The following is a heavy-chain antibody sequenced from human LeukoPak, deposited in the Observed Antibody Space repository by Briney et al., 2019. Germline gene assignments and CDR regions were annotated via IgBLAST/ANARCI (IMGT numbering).Heavy chain of an antibody. D-gene: IGHD5-18*01. Sequence: PGGSLRLSCAASGFTLGNYWMTWVRQLPGKGLVWVSRIKSDGSSTNYADSVKGRFTISRDNAKNTLYLQMNSLRAEDTAVYYCARSRGYSYGDFDYWGQGTLVTVSS. CDR3: ARSRGYSYGDFDY. CDR2: IKSDGSST. CDR1: GFTLGNYW. V-gene: IGHV3-74*01. J-gene: IGHJ4*02.